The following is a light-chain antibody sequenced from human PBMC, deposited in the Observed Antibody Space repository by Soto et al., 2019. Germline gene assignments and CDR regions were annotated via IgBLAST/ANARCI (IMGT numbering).Light chain of an antibody. Sequence: QSALTQPASVSGSPGQSITISCTGTSSDVGGYNYVSWYQQHPGKAPKLMIYEVSNRPSGVSNRFSGSKSGNTASLTISGLQADDEADYYCSSYTSRSPVVFRGGTKLTVL. CDR3: SSYTSRSPVV. CDR2: EVS. V-gene: IGLV2-14*01. CDR1: SSDVGGYNY. J-gene: IGLJ2*01.